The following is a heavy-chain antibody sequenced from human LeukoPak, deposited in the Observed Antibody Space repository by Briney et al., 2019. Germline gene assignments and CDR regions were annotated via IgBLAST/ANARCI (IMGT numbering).Heavy chain of an antibody. CDR1: VRSISSGGYH. CDR2: IYYSGTT. J-gene: IGHJ5*02. CDR3: ARATGGAAAADFDP. D-gene: IGHD6-13*01. Sequence: SHTLSLPCSLSVRSISSGGYHWSWIRQHPGKGLEWIGFIYYSGTTYYNPSLKSRVSISIDTSKNQFSLKLSSVTAADTAIYYCARATGGAAAADFDPWGQGTLVTVSS. V-gene: IGHV4-31*03.